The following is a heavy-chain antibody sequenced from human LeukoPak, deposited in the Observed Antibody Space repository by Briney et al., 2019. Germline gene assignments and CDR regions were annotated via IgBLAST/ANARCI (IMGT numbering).Heavy chain of an antibody. CDR1: GFTFSSYG. J-gene: IGHJ4*02. Sequence: GGSLRLSCAASGFTFSSYGMHWVRQAPGKGLEWVAVIWYDGSNKYYADSVKGRFTISRDNSKNMLYLQMNSLRVEDTAVYYCVRERYNWKGGFDYWGQGTLVTVSS. V-gene: IGHV3-33*08. CDR3: VRERYNWKGGFDY. D-gene: IGHD1-1*01. CDR2: IWYDGSNK.